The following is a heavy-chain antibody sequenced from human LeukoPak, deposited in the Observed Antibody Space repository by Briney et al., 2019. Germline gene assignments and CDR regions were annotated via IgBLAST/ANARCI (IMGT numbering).Heavy chain of an antibody. CDR3: ARDGGYSYGYYYGMDV. CDR1: GFTFSSYW. V-gene: IGHV3-7*05. Sequence: GGSLRLSCAASGFTFSSYWMSWVRQAPGKGLEWVANIKQDGSEKYYVDSVKGRFTISRDNAKNSLYLHMNSLRAEDTAVYYCARDGGYSYGYYYGMDVWGQGTTVTVSS. J-gene: IGHJ6*02. CDR2: IKQDGSEK. D-gene: IGHD5-18*01.